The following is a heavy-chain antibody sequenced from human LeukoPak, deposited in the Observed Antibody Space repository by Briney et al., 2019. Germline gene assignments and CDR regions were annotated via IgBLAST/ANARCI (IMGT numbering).Heavy chain of an antibody. D-gene: IGHD4-11*01. CDR1: GGTFSSYA. CDR3: ARGPTAPSGAFDI. V-gene: IGHV1-69*04. Sequence: SVKVSCKASGGTFSSYAISWVRQAPGQGLEWKGRIIPILGIANYAQKFQGRVTITADKSTSTAYMELSSLRSEDTAVYYCARGPTAPSGAFDIWGQGTMVTVSS. CDR2: IIPILGIA. J-gene: IGHJ3*02.